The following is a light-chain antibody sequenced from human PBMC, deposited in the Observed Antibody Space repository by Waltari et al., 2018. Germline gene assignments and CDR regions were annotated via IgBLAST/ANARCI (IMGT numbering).Light chain of an antibody. J-gene: IGLJ3*02. CDR2: VNRDGSH. Sequence: QLVLTQSPSASASLGASVRLTCTLSSGHPSPVIARHHQQPEKGTRYLMKVNRDGSHTRGDAIPYRFSGSSSGAERYLTISRLQSEAESDYYCQTGGHGTWVFGGGTKLTVL. CDR3: QTGGHGTWV. CDR1: SGHPSPV. V-gene: IGLV4-69*01.